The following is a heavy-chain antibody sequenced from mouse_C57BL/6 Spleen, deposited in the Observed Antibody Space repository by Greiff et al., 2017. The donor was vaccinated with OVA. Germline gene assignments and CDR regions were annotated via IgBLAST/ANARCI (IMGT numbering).Heavy chain of an antibody. D-gene: IGHD1-1*01. V-gene: IGHV1-19*01. CDR3: ARSLYYGSYYFDY. J-gene: IGHJ2*01. Sequence: EVKLMESGPVLVKPGASVKMSCKASGYTFTDYYMNWVKQSHGKSLEWIGVINPYNGGTSYNQKFKGKATLTVDKSSSTAYMELNSLTSEDSAVYYCARSLYYGSYYFDYWGQGTTLTVSS. CDR2: INPYNGGT. CDR1: GYTFTDYY.